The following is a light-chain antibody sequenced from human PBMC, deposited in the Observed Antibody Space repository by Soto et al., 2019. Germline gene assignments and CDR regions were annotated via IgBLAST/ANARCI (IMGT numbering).Light chain of an antibody. CDR3: SSYTSSSTLRV. CDR2: EVS. CDR1: SSDVGGYKY. J-gene: IGLJ3*02. Sequence: QSALTQPASVSGSPGQSITISCTGTSSDVGGYKYVSWYQQHPGKAPKLMIYEVSNRPSGVSNRFSGSKSGNTASLTISGLQAEDEADYYCSSYTSSSTLRVFGGGTKSPS. V-gene: IGLV2-14*01.